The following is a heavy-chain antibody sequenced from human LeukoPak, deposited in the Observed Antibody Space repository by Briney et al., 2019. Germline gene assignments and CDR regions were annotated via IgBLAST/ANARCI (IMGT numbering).Heavy chain of an antibody. J-gene: IGHJ5*02. D-gene: IGHD5-18*01. CDR3: ARVDTAMLYNWFDP. CDR1: RYTFTSYG. Sequence: ASVKVSCKASRYTFTSYGISWVRPTPGQGLEWMGWISAYNGNTNYAQKLQGRVTMTTDTSTSTAYMELRSLRSDDTAVYYCARVDTAMLYNWFDPWGQGTLVTVSS. CDR2: ISAYNGNT. V-gene: IGHV1-18*01.